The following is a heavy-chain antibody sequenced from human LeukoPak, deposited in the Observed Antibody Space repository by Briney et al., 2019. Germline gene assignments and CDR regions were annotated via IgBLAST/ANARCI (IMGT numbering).Heavy chain of an antibody. Sequence: GGSLRLSCSASGFTFSSYAMRWVRQAPGKGLEYVSAISSNGGSTYYADSVKGRFTISRDNSKNTLYLQMSSLRAEDTAVHYCVKATPGDSSGYYYPFRSWGQGTLVTVSS. CDR1: GFTFSSYA. CDR3: VKATPGDSSGYYYPFRS. J-gene: IGHJ5*02. V-gene: IGHV3-64D*09. D-gene: IGHD3-22*01. CDR2: ISSNGGST.